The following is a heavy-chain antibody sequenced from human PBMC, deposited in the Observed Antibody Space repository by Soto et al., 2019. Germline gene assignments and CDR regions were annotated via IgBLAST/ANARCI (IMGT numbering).Heavy chain of an antibody. CDR3: ARDRLPDSSSSSADY. J-gene: IGHJ4*02. Sequence: GSLRLSCAASGFTFSSYAMHWVRQAPGKGLEWVAVISYDGSNKYYADSVKGRFTISRDNSKNTLYLQMNSLRAEDTAVYYCARDRLPDSSSSSADYWGQGTLVTVSS. V-gene: IGHV3-30-3*01. CDR1: GFTFSSYA. CDR2: ISYDGSNK. D-gene: IGHD6-6*01.